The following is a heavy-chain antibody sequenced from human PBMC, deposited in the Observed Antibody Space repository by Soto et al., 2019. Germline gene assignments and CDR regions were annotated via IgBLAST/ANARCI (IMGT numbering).Heavy chain of an antibody. D-gene: IGHD5-18*01. V-gene: IGHV3-30-3*01. J-gene: IGHJ4*02. CDR1: GFTFSSYA. CDR2: ISYDGSNK. CDR3: ARGGAQAGYSYGYDPSIGY. Sequence: GGSLRLSCAASGFTFSSYAMHWVRQAPGKGLEWVAVISYDGSNKYYADSVKGRFTISRDNSKNTLYLQMNSLRDEDTAVYYCARGGAQAGYSYGYDPSIGYWGQGTLVTVSS.